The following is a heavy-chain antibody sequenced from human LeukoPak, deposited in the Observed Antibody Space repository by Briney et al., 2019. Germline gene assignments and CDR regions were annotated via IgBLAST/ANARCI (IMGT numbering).Heavy chain of an antibody. CDR1: GYTFTSCD. CDR2: MNPNSGNK. Sequence: ASVKVSSKASGYTFTSCDINWVRQAPGQGLEWMGWMNPNSGNKGYGKSFQGRITITRGISIGTAYMELSNLTSEDTAIYYCTRGSSGRRDNWGKGSLVTVSA. CDR3: TRGSSGRRDN. J-gene: IGHJ4*02. V-gene: IGHV1-8*01. D-gene: IGHD6-19*01.